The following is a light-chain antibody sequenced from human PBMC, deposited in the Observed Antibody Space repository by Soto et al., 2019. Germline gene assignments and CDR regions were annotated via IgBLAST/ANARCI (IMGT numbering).Light chain of an antibody. J-gene: IGKJ1*01. V-gene: IGKV1-5*03. Sequence: DIQMTQSPSTLSASVGDRVTITCRASQSISHWLAWYQQKPGKAPTLLIFQASSLESGVPSRFSGSGSGTEITLTISSLQPDDFATYYCQHYHDFPWTFGQGTTVEI. CDR1: QSISHW. CDR2: QAS. CDR3: QHYHDFPWT.